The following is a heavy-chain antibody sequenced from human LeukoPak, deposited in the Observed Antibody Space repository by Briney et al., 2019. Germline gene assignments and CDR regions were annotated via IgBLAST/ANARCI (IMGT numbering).Heavy chain of an antibody. D-gene: IGHD5-24*01. CDR2: IYPGESDT. CDR1: GYSFTSYR. V-gene: IGHV5-51*01. CDR3: ARLVVDGYKV. J-gene: IGHJ4*02. Sequence: GESLNISCKGSGYSFTSYRIGWVRQMPGKRLGWMGIIYPGESDTRYSPSFQGQVTISADKSISTAYLQWSSLKASDTAMYYCARLVVDGYKVWGQGTLVTVSS.